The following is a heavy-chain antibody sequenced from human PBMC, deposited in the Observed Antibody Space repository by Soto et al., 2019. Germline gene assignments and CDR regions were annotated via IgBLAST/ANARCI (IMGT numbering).Heavy chain of an antibody. D-gene: IGHD6-19*01. CDR1: GGSFSNYI. Sequence: SVKVSCKASGGSFSNYIFAWVRQAPGQGLEWMGGTIPMFATAQYAQKLQGRVTITADESTSTVYMDLTSLTSDDTAVYYCARGLFGQQWLVGFDTWGQGALVTV. J-gene: IGHJ4*02. CDR2: TIPMFATA. CDR3: ARGLFGQQWLVGFDT. V-gene: IGHV1-69*13.